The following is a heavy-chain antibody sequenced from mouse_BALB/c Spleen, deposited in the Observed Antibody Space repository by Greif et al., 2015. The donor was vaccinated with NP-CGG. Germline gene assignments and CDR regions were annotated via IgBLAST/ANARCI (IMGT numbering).Heavy chain of an antibody. Sequence: QVQLQQSGAELAKPGASVKMSCKASGYTFTSYWMHWVKQRPGQGLEWIGYINPSTGYTEYNQKFKDKATLTADKSSSTAYMQLSSLTSEDSAVYYCARSGGHYAMDYWGQGTSVTVSS. D-gene: IGHD3-1*01. CDR3: ARSGGHYAMDY. CDR1: GYTFTSYW. V-gene: IGHV1-7*01. CDR2: INPSTGYT. J-gene: IGHJ4*01.